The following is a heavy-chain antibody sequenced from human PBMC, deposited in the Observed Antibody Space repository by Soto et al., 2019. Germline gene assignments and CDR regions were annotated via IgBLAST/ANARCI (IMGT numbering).Heavy chain of an antibody. CDR1: GYTFTSHG. CDR2: ISAYNGNT. CDR3: ARDLSVVVPAAIRRNNWFDP. Sequence: GASVKVSCKASGYTFTSHGISWVRQAPGQGLEWMGWISAYNGNTNYAQKLQGRVTMTTDTSTSTAYMELRSLRSDDTAVYYCARDLSVVVPAAIRRNNWFDPWGQGTLVTVSS. V-gene: IGHV1-18*04. J-gene: IGHJ5*02. D-gene: IGHD2-2*02.